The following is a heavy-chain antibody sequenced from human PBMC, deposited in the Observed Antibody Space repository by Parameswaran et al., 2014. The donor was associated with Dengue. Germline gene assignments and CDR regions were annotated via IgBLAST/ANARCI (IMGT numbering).Heavy chain of an antibody. D-gene: IGHD4-17*01. CDR1: GYSFTSYW. CDR3: ARHSAVIRGSYGDNTGPAWFDP. CDR2: IDPSDSYT. Sequence: PGASVKVSCKGSGYSFTSYWISWVRQMPGKGLEWMGRIDPSDSYTNYSPSFQGHVTISADKSISTAYLQWSSLKASDTAMYYCARHSAVIRGSYGDNTGPAWFDPWGQGTLVTVSS. V-gene: IGHV5-10-1*01. J-gene: IGHJ5*02.